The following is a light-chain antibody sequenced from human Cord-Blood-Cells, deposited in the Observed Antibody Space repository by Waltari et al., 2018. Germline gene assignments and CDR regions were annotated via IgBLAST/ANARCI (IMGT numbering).Light chain of an antibody. CDR3: NSRDSSGNHHVV. CDR1: SLRSYY. J-gene: IGLJ2*01. Sequence: SSELTQDPAVSVALGQTVRITCPGDSLRSYYASWYQQKPGQAPVIVIYGKNNRPAGIPDRFSGSSAGNTASLTITGAQAEDEADYYCNSRDSSGNHHVVFGGGTKLTVL. V-gene: IGLV3-19*01. CDR2: GKN.